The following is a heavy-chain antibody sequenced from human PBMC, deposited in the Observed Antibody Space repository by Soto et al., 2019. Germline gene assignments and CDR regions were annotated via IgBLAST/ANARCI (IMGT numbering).Heavy chain of an antibody. CDR3: ARDRGYCSGGSCYAFDI. D-gene: IGHD2-15*01. CDR2: IYYSGST. Sequence: PSETLSLTCTVSGGSISSYYWSWIRQPPWKGLEWIGYIYYSGSTNYNPSLKSRVTISVDTSKNQFSLKLSSVTAADTAVYYCARDRGYCSGGSCYAFDIWGQGTMVTVSS. V-gene: IGHV4-59*01. CDR1: GGSISSYY. J-gene: IGHJ3*02.